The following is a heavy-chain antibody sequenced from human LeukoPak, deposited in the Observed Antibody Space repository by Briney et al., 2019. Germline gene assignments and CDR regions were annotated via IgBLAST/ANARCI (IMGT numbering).Heavy chain of an antibody. CDR2: ISGSGGST. D-gene: IGHD3-22*01. V-gene: IGHV3-23*01. CDR3: AKDKIYYDA. Sequence: GGSLRLSCAASGFTFSSYVMSRVRLAPGKGLEWVSGISGSGGSTYYADSVKGRFTISRDNSKNTLYLQMNSLRAEDTAIYYCAKDKIYYDAWGQGTLVTVSS. J-gene: IGHJ5*02. CDR1: GFTFSSYV.